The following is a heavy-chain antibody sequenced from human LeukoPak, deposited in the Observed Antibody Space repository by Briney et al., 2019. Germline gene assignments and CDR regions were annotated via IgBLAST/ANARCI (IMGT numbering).Heavy chain of an antibody. CDR2: INPNSGGT. CDR3: AGIRYCSGGSCYRIDAFDI. Sequence: ASVKVSCKASGYTFTGYYMHWVRHAPGQGLARMGWINPNSGGTHYAQKFQGRVTITRNTSISTAYMELSRLISADTAVYYCAGIRYCSGGSCYRIDAFDIWGQGTMVTVSS. J-gene: IGHJ3*02. D-gene: IGHD2-15*01. V-gene: IGHV1-2*02. CDR1: GYTFTGYY.